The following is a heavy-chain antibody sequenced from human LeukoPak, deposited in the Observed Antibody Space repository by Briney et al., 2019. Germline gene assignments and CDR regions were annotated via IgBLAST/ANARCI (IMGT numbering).Heavy chain of an antibody. V-gene: IGHV4-59*01. CDR3: ARTAVGGTVTG. D-gene: IGHD4-17*01. J-gene: IGHJ4*02. CDR1: GGSISSYY. Sequence: SETLSLTCTVSGGSISSYYWSWIRQPPGKGLEWIGYIYYSGSTNYNPSLKSRVTISVDTSKNQFSLKLSSVTAADTAVYYCARTAVGGTVTGWGQGTLVTVSS. CDR2: IYYSGST.